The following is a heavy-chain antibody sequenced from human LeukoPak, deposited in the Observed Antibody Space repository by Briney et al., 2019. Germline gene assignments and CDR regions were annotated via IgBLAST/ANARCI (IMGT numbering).Heavy chain of an antibody. CDR3: ARPLADSSGYYLSSVDY. V-gene: IGHV5-51*01. J-gene: IGHJ4*02. D-gene: IGHD3-22*01. CDR1: GYLFTNYW. Sequence: RGESLKISCKGSGYLFTNYWIGWVRHMPGKGLEWMGIIYPGGSDTKYSPSFQGQVTISADKSISTAYLQWSSLKASDTAMYYCARPLADSSGYYLSSVDYWGQGSLVTVSS. CDR2: IYPGGSDT.